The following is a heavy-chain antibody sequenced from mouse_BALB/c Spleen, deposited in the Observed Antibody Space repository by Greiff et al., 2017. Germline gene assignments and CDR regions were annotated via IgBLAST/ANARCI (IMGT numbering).Heavy chain of an antibody. V-gene: IGHV14-3*02. CDR2: IDPANGNT. J-gene: IGHJ2*01. CDR3: ARKGYYGPFDY. Sequence: VQLQESGAELVKPGASVKLSCTASGFNIKDTYMHWVKQRPEQGLEWIGRIDPANGNTKYDQKFQGKATITADTSSNTAYLQLSSLTSEDTAVYYCARKGYYGPFDYWGQGTTLTVAS. D-gene: IGHD1-2*01. CDR1: GFNIKDTY.